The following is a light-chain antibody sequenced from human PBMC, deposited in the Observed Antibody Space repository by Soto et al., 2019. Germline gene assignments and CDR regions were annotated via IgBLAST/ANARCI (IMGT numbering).Light chain of an antibody. V-gene: IGKV1-6*01. CDR1: QSISSW. CDR3: LQDYNYPLT. J-gene: IGKJ4*01. Sequence: IQMTQSPSTLSASVLDRVAIAGLASQSISSWLAWYQQKPGKAPKLLIYAASSLQSGVPSRFSGSGSGTDFTLTISSLQPEDFATYYCLQDYNYPLTFGGGTKVDIK. CDR2: AAS.